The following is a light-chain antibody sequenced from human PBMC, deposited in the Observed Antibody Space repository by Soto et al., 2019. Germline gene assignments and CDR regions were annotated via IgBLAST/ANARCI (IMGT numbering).Light chain of an antibody. V-gene: IGKV3-20*01. CDR1: QSISSNY. CDR2: GAS. Sequence: EIVLTQSPGTLSLFPGERATLSCRASQSISSNYLAWYQQKPGQAPRLLIHGASNRATGIPDRFSGAGSGTDCTLTISRQEPEDFAVYYCHLCGSAPAWTFGQGAKVEIK. J-gene: IGKJ1*01. CDR3: HLCGSAPAWT.